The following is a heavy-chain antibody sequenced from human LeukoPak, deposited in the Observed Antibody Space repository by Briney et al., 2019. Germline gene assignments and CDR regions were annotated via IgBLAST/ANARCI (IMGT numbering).Heavy chain of an antibody. V-gene: IGHV1-8*01. J-gene: IGHJ1*01. Sequence: ASVKVSCKASGYIFTSYDINWVRQATGQGLEWMGWMNPDSGNTGYAQKFQGRVTMTRNTSISTAYMELSSLRSEDTAVYYCVRGAAAAIMSTENFQHWGQGTLVTVSS. CDR2: MNPDSGNT. D-gene: IGHD2-2*02. CDR1: GYIFTSYD. CDR3: VRGAAAAIMSTENFQH.